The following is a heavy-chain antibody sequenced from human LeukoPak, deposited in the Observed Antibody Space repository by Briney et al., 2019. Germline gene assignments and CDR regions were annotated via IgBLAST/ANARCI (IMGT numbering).Heavy chain of an antibody. V-gene: IGHV4-61*08. D-gene: IGHD3-22*01. CDR3: ARRDGSSGYFRTGPFDY. CDR1: GGSISSGGYY. Sequence: SETLSLTCTVSGGSISSGGYYWSWIRQHPGKGLEWIGYIYYSGSTNYNPSLKSRVTISVDTSKNQFSLKLSSVTAADTAVYYCARRDGSSGYFRTGPFDYWGQGTLVTVSS. J-gene: IGHJ4*02. CDR2: IYYSGST.